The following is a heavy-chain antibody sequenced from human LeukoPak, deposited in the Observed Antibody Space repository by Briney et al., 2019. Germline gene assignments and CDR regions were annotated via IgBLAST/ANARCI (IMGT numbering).Heavy chain of an antibody. V-gene: IGHV1-46*01. J-gene: IGHJ3*02. Sequence: ASVKVSCKASGYTFTNYHLHWVRQAPGQGLEWMGLINPSGGSTSYAQKFQDRVTMTRDTSTSTVYMELNSLRSEDTAVYYCARATWYGGNPSGAFDIWGQGTMVTVSS. CDR3: ARATWYGGNPSGAFDI. D-gene: IGHD4/OR15-4a*01. CDR2: INPSGGST. CDR1: GYTFTNYH.